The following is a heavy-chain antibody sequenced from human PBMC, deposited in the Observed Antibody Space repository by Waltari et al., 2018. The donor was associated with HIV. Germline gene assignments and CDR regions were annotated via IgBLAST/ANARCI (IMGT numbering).Heavy chain of an antibody. CDR2: IYPGDSDA. CDR3: ARRKGDYRTAFDI. D-gene: IGHD4-17*01. CDR1: GNNFAGYW. J-gene: IGHJ3*02. V-gene: IGHV5-51*01. Sequence: EEKLVQSGAEVKEPGESLKISCKSLGNNFAGYWVGWVCQMPGKGLEWMGVIYPGDSDAVYSPSFQGRVIMSTDSSISTVYLQWSSLRASDTAMYYCARRKGDYRTAFDIWGQGTMVTASS.